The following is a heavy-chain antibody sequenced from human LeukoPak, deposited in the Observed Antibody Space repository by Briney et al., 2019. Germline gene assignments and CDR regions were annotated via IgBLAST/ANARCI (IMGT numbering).Heavy chain of an antibody. D-gene: IGHD6-13*01. J-gene: IGHJ4*02. Sequence: PSETLSLTCTVSGVSISSYYWSWIRQPPGKGLEWIGYIYYSGSTNYNPSLKSRVTISVDTSTNQFSLKLSSVTAADTAVYYCARETAAGPLDYGGQGTLVTVSS. V-gene: IGHV4-59*01. CDR1: GVSISSYY. CDR3: ARETAAGPLDY. CDR2: IYYSGST.